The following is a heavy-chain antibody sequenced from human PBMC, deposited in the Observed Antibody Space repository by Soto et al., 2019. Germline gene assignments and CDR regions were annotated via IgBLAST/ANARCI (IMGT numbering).Heavy chain of an antibody. Sequence: QVQLVESGGGVVQPGRSLRLSCAASGFTFSSYAMHWVRQAPGKGLEWVAVISYAGSNKYYADSVKGRFTISRDNSNNSLYLQMNSLRAEDTAVYYCASASWGGNSYLGYYFDYWRQGTLVTVSS. J-gene: IGHJ4*02. D-gene: IGHD7-27*01. CDR1: GFTFSSYA. CDR2: ISYAGSNK. CDR3: ASASWGGNSYLGYYFDY. V-gene: IGHV3-30-3*01.